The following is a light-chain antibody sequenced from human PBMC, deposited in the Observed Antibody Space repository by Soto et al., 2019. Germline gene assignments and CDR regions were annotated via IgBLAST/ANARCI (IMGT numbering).Light chain of an antibody. CDR1: QSVRSY. Sequence: EIVLTQSPAIVSLSPGERATLSCRASQSVRSYVAWYKQKPGQAPRLLIYDVSKRATGIPARFSGSGSGTDFTLTISSLEPEDFALYYCHQRSRWLTFGGGTKVEI. CDR2: DVS. J-gene: IGKJ4*01. V-gene: IGKV3-11*01. CDR3: HQRSRWLT.